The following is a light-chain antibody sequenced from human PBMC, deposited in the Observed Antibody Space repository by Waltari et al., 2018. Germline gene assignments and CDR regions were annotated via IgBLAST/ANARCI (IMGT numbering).Light chain of an antibody. CDR3: NSRDSSGNHLV. V-gene: IGLV3-19*01. Sequence: SELTQDPAVSVALGQTVRITCQGDSLRSSYASWYQQKPGQAPVLVIYGKNNRPSGIPDRFSGSSSGNTASLTITGAQAEDEADYYCNSRDSSGNHLVFGGGTKLTVL. CDR1: SLRSSY. CDR2: GKN. J-gene: IGLJ2*01.